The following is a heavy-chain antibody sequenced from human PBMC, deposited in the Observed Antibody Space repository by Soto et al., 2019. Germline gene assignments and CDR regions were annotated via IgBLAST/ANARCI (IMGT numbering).Heavy chain of an antibody. V-gene: IGHV3-30*04. J-gene: IGHJ4*01. Sequence: QVQIVESGGGVVQPGRSLSLSCAASGFMFSAYAMLWVRQAPGKGLEGVAAISYDGTNKYYADSIKGRFTISRDNSANTLFLQVNSLRREDTAMYYCARDPAPYTSGWYGIDFWGHGTLVTVSS. D-gene: IGHD6-19*01. CDR3: ARDPAPYTSGWYGIDF. CDR2: ISYDGTNK. CDR1: GFMFSAYA.